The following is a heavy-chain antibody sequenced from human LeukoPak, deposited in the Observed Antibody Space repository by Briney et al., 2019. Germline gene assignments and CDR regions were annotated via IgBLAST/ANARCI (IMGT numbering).Heavy chain of an antibody. CDR2: IYYSGST. V-gene: IGHV4-59*08. CDR3: ASSYCSGGSCPYGMDV. CDR1: GGSISSYY. J-gene: IGHJ6*02. D-gene: IGHD2-15*01. Sequence: SETLSLTCTVSGGSISSYYWSWIRQPPGKGLEWIGYIYYSGSTNYNPSLKSRVTISVDTSKNQFSLKLCSVTAADTAVYYCASSYCSGGSCPYGMDVWGQGTTVTVSS.